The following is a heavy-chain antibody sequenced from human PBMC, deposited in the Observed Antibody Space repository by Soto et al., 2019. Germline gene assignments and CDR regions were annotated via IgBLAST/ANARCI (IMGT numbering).Heavy chain of an antibody. Sequence: PGGSLRLSCAASGFTFSNYALNWVRQAPGKGLQWVSVISGSGGSTNYADSVKGRFAISRDNSKNRVYLQMSSLRAEDTAVYYCAKLRGYNSDWHHTDYGMDVWGQGTAVTVSS. CDR2: ISGSGGST. V-gene: IGHV3-23*01. J-gene: IGHJ6*02. CDR1: GFTFSNYA. D-gene: IGHD6-19*01. CDR3: AKLRGYNSDWHHTDYGMDV.